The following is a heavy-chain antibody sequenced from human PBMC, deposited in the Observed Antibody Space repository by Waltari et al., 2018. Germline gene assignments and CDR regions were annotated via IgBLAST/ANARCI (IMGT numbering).Heavy chain of an antibody. CDR3: TTHYDILTGPVY. CDR1: GFTFSNAW. D-gene: IGHD3-9*01. J-gene: IGHJ4*02. V-gene: IGHV3-15*01. Sequence: EVQLVESGGGLVKPGGSLRLSCAASGFTFSNAWMSWVRQAPGKGLEWVGRIKSKTDGGTTDYAAPVKGRFTISRDDSKNTLYLQMNSLKTEDTAVYYCTTHYDILTGPVYWGQGTLVTVSS. CDR2: IKSKTDGGTT.